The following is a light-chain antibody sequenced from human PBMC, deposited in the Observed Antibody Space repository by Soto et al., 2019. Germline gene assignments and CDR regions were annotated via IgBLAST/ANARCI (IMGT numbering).Light chain of an antibody. J-gene: IGLJ1*01. Sequence: QSVLTQPPSASGSPGQSVTISCTGTSSDVGGYNYVSWYQQHPGKAPKVMIYDVNKRPSGVPDRFSGSKSGNTASLTISGLQAEDEADYYCSSYTDSSNYVFGTGTKVTVL. CDR1: SSDVGGYNY. V-gene: IGLV2-8*01. CDR2: DVN. CDR3: SSYTDSSNYV.